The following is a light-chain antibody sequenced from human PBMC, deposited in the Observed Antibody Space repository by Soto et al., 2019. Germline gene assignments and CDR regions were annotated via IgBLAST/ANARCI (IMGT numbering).Light chain of an antibody. CDR2: AAS. CDR1: QSISSY. Sequence: DIQMTQSPSSLSASVGDRVTITCRVSQSISSYLNWYQQKPGKAPKLLIYAASSLQSGVPSRFSGSGSGTDFTLTISSLQPEDFATYYCQQSYSTPPTFTFGPGTKVDIK. CDR3: QQSYSTPPTFT. J-gene: IGKJ3*01. V-gene: IGKV1-39*01.